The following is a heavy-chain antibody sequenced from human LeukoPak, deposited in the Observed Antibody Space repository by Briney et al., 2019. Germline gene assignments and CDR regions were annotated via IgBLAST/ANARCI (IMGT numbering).Heavy chain of an antibody. V-gene: IGHV4-39*07. Sequence: SETLSLTCTVSGGSITSSNFCWGWIRQPPGKGLEWIGSIFYTGNTYYQPSLRGRLSISLDTSKNLFSLRLNSVTSADTAVYYCARNYYDSSGYYIDQFYFDSWGQGTLVTVSS. D-gene: IGHD3-22*01. CDR1: GGSITSSNFC. CDR2: IFYTGNT. CDR3: ARNYYDSSGYYIDQFYFDS. J-gene: IGHJ4*02.